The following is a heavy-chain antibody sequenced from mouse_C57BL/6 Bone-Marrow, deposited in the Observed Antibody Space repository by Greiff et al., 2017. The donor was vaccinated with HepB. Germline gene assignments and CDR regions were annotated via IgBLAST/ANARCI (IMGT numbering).Heavy chain of an antibody. Sequence: QVQLQQSGAELMKPGASVKLSCKATGYTFTGYWIEWVKQRPGHGLEWIGEILPGSGSTTYNEKFKGKATFTADTSSNTAYMQLSSLTTEDSAIYYCAKVLCYWYFDVWGTGTTVTVSS. CDR3: AKVLCYWYFDV. V-gene: IGHV1-9*01. D-gene: IGHD1-1*02. CDR1: GYTFTGYW. J-gene: IGHJ1*03. CDR2: ILPGSGST.